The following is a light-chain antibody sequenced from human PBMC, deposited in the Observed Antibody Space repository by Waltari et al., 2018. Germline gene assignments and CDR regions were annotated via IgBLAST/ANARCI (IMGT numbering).Light chain of an antibody. CDR1: SGHSSNV. CDR2: VKRDGSH. CDR3: QTWGTGIWV. V-gene: IGLV4-69*01. J-gene: IGLJ3*02. Sequence: QLVLTQSPSASASLGASVKITCTLSSGHSSNVVAWHQQQPEKGPRYLMKVKRDGSHGKGAGLPDRFSGSSPGAERYLPIASLQSDDEADYYCQTWGTGIWVFGGGTRLTVL.